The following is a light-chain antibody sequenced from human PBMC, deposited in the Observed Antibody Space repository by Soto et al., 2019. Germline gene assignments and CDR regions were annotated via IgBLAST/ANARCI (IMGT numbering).Light chain of an antibody. CDR1: QSVSTF. J-gene: IGKJ4*01. V-gene: IGKV3-15*01. CDR2: DAS. CDR3: QQYNNWPLT. Sequence: EIMLPQSPATLSLSPGERATLSCRASQSVSTFLAWYQQKPGQAPRLLIYDASTRATGIPARFSGSGSGTEFTLTISSLQSEDFAVYYCQQYNNWPLTVGGGTKVDIK.